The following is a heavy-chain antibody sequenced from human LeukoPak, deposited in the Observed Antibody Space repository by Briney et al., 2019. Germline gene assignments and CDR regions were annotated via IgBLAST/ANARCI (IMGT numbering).Heavy chain of an antibody. CDR2: ISWNSGSI. CDR1: GSTFDDYA. V-gene: IGHV3-9*01. J-gene: IGHJ4*02. CDR3: AKDRRGYSYVFDY. D-gene: IGHD5-18*01. Sequence: GGSLRLSCAASGSTFDDYAMHWVRQAPGKGLEWVSGISWNSGSIGYADSVKGRFTISRDNAKNSLYLQMNSLRAEDTALYYCAKDRRGYSYVFDYWGQGTLVTVSS.